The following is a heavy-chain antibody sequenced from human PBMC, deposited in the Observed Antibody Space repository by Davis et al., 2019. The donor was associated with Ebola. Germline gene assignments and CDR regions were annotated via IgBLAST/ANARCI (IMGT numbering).Heavy chain of an antibody. J-gene: IGHJ3*01. V-gene: IGHV3-23*01. Sequence: GESLKISCAASGFTFSSYAMSWVRQAPGKGLEWVSGIGRSGGSTHYADSVKGRFTISRDNSKNTLSMQMSSLRADDTAVYYCTKDITAVTTPGDAFDVWGQGTMVTVSS. CDR1: GFTFSSYA. D-gene: IGHD4-17*01. CDR3: TKDITAVTTPGDAFDV. CDR2: IGRSGGST.